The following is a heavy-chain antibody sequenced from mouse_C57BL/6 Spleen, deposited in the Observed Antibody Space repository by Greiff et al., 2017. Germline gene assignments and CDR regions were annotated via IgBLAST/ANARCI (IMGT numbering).Heavy chain of an antibody. Sequence: EVKLQQSGAELVRPGASVKLSCTASGFNIKDDYMHWVKQRPEQGLEWIGWIDPENGDTEYASKFQGKATITADTSSNTAYLQLSSLTSEDTAVYYCTTGRSLYAMDYWGQGTSVTVSS. CDR3: TTGRSLYAMDY. J-gene: IGHJ4*01. V-gene: IGHV14-4*01. CDR1: GFNIKDDY. CDR2: IDPENGDT.